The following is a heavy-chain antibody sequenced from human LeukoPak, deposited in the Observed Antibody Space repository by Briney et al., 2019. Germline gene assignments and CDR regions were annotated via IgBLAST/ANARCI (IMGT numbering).Heavy chain of an antibody. CDR3: ARTGRASDAFDI. D-gene: IGHD1-14*01. Sequence: PGGSLRLSCAASWFTFSSYIMNYVRQSPGKGLEWVSSISSSSSYIYYADSVKGRFTISRDNAKNSLYLQMTSLRAKDTAVYYCARTGRASDAFDIWGQGTMVTVSS. CDR1: WFTFSSYI. V-gene: IGHV3-21*01. J-gene: IGHJ3*02. CDR2: ISSSSSYI.